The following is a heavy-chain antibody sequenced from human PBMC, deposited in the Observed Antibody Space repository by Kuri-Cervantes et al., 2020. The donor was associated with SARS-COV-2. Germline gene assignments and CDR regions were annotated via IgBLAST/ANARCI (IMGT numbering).Heavy chain of an antibody. J-gene: IGHJ4*02. CDR3: ARGWSGYSLDPPHFDY. CDR1: GYTFTGYY. D-gene: IGHD3-3*01. CDR2: INPNSGGT. Sequence: ASVKVSCKASGYTFTGYYMHWVRQAPGQGLEWMGWINPNSGGTNYAQKLQGRVTMTRDTSISTAYMELSRLRSDDTAVYYCARGWSGYSLDPPHFDYWGQGTLGTVSS. V-gene: IGHV1-2*02.